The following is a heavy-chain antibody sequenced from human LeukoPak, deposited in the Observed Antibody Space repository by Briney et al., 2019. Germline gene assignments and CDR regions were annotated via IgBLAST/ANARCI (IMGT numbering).Heavy chain of an antibody. D-gene: IGHD3-22*01. CDR1: GGTFSSYA. CDR3: ARDLDNRSRYYYDSSGYGVPEGYYMDV. CDR2: IIPIFGTA. V-gene: IGHV1-69*06. J-gene: IGHJ6*03. Sequence: SVKVSCKASGGTFSSYAISWVRQAPGQGLEWMGGIIPIFGTANYAQKFQGRVTITADKSTSTAYMELSSLRSEDTAVYYCARDLDNRSRYYYDSSGYGVPEGYYMDVWGKGTTVTVSS.